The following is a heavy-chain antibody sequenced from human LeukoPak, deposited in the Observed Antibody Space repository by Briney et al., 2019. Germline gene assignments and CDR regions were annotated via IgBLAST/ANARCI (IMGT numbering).Heavy chain of an antibody. CDR3: ARAYYNWNPIGY. CDR2: INPNGGGT. V-gene: IGHV1-46*01. J-gene: IGHJ4*02. CDR1: GYTFTSYY. D-gene: IGHD1-20*01. Sequence: ASVKVSCKASGYTFTSYYMHWVRQAPGQGLEWMGLINPNGGGTSYAQKFQGRVTMTSDMSTSTVYMELSSLTSEDTAVYYCARAYYNWNPIGYWGQGTLVTVSS.